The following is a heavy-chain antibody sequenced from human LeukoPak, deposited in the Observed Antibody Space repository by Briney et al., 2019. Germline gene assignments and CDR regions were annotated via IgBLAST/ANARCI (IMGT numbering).Heavy chain of an antibody. J-gene: IGHJ4*02. D-gene: IGHD3-22*01. CDR3: ARTYYYDSSGYYYGDFDY. Sequence: SVKVSCKASGGTFSSYAISWVRQAPGQGLEWMGGIIPIFGTADYAQKFQGRVTITADESTSTAYMELSSLRSEDTAVYYCARTYYYDSSGYYYGDFDYWGQGTLVTVSS. CDR1: GGTFSSYA. V-gene: IGHV1-69*13. CDR2: IIPIFGTA.